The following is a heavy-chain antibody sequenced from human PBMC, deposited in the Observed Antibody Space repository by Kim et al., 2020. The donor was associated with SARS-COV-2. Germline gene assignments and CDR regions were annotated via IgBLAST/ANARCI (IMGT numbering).Heavy chain of an antibody. CDR3: ARAGTGGSWTPTVLFDY. CDR1: GGSISSSSYY. J-gene: IGHJ4*02. CDR2: IYYSGST. D-gene: IGHD6-13*01. V-gene: IGHV4-39*07. Sequence: SETLSLTCTVSGGSISSSSYYWGWIRQPPGKGLEWIGSIYYSGSTYYNPSLKSRVTISVDTSKNQFSLKLSSVTAADTAVYYCARAGTGGSWTPTVLFDYWGQGTLVTVSS.